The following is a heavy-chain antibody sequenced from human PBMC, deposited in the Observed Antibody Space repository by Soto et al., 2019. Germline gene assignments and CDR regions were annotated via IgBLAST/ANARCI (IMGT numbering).Heavy chain of an antibody. CDR1: GGSISRGGYY. J-gene: IGHJ5*02. CDR2: IYYSGST. V-gene: IGHV4-31*03. Sequence: QVQLQESGPGLVKPSQTLFLTCTVSGGSISRGGYYWSWIRQHPGKGLEWIGYIYYSGSTYYNPSLKSRVTISVDTYKNQFYLKLSSVTAADTAVYYCARVESRTIFGVVTPWGQGTLVTVSS. D-gene: IGHD3-3*01. CDR3: ARVESRTIFGVVTP.